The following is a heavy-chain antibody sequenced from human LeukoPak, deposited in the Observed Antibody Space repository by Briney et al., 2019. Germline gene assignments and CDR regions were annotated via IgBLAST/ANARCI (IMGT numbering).Heavy chain of an antibody. V-gene: IGHV3-30*03. J-gene: IGHJ4*02. CDR1: GFIFSNYG. Sequence: GGSLRLSCAASGFIFSNYGIHWVRQAPGKGLEWVAVISYDGTIKSYADSVKGRFTISRDNPKNTLYLQMNSLTAEDTAVYYCARDLGYYRADYWGQGTLVTVSS. D-gene: IGHD1-26*01. CDR2: ISYDGTIK. CDR3: ARDLGYYRADY.